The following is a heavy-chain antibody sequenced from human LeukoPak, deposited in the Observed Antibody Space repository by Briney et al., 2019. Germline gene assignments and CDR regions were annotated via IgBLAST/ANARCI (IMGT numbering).Heavy chain of an antibody. D-gene: IGHD3-3*01. CDR3: ARDTFWSAYPSFDY. J-gene: IGHJ4*02. Sequence: PSETLSLTCTVSGGSISNYYWSRIRQPAGKGLEWIGRIYASGSTNYNPSLKSRVTMSVDTSKNQFSLKLSSVTAADTAVYYCARDTFWSAYPSFDYWGQGTLVTVSS. V-gene: IGHV4-4*07. CDR1: GGSISNYY. CDR2: IYASGST.